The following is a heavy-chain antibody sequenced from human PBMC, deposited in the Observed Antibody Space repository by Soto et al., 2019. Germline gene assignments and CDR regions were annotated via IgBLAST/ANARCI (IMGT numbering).Heavy chain of an antibody. D-gene: IGHD3-3*01. CDR2: IYYIWNT. CDR1: GGSINSAGYY. J-gene: IGHJ4*02. Sequence: PSETLSLTCTVSGGSINSAGYYWSWIRQHPGKGLEWIGYIYYIWNTYYNPSLKSRVTISLDTSKTQFSLKLDSVTAADTAVYYCARVQTLFRIINVFDNWGQGTLVTVSS. CDR3: ARVQTLFRIINVFDN. V-gene: IGHV4-31*03.